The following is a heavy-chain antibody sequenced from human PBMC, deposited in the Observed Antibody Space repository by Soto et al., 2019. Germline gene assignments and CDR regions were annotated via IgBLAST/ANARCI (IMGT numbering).Heavy chain of an antibody. CDR2: IYYSGST. V-gene: IGHV4-61*01. J-gene: IGHJ5*02. Sequence: TSETLSLTCTVSGGSVSSGSYYWSWIRQPPGKGLEWIGYIYYSGSTNYNPSLKSRVTISVDTSKNQFSLKLSSVTAADTAVYYCARDHDSGSSWGQGTLVTVSS. CDR1: GGSVSSGSYY. CDR3: ARDHDSGSS. D-gene: IGHD1-26*01.